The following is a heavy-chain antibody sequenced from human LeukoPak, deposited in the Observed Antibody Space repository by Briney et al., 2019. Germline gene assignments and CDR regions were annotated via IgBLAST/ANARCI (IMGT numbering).Heavy chain of an antibody. CDR3: AKDIVVVPAAP. CDR1: GFTVSSNY. V-gene: IGHV3-21*01. J-gene: IGHJ4*02. CDR2: ISSSSSYI. Sequence: GGSLRLSCAASGFTVSSNYMSWVRQAPGKGLEWVSSISSSSSYIYYADSVKGRFTISRDNAKNSLYLQMNSLRAEDTAVYYCAKDIVVVPAAPWGQGTLVTVSS. D-gene: IGHD2-2*01.